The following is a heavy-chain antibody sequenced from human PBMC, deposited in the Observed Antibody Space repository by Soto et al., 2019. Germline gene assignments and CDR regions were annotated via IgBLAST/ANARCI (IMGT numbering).Heavy chain of an antibody. V-gene: IGHV3-74*01. CDR1: GLSFNIYW. Sequence: DVQLVESGGGVVQPGGSLRLSCAASGLSFNIYWMHWVRQVPGKVLVWLARINSDGSHTIYVDSVKGRFTISRDNAKNTVFLQMDSLRDEDSGVYYCAGGMAGLDVWGQRTTVTVSS. CDR2: INSDGSHT. CDR3: AGGMAGLDV. J-gene: IGHJ6*02.